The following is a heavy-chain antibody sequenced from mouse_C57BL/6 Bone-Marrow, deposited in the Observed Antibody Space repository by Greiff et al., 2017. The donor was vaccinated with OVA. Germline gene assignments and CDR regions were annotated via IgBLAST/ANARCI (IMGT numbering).Heavy chain of an antibody. J-gene: IGHJ1*03. CDR2: ISSGGDYI. CDR3: TRDRGYGSSSWYFDV. Sequence: DVQLVESGEGLVKPGGSLKLSCAASGFTFSSYAMSLVRQTPEKRLEWVAYISSGGDYIYYADTVKGRFTISRDNARNTLYLQMSSLKSEDTAMYYCTRDRGYGSSSWYFDVWGTGTTVTVSS. CDR1: GFTFSSYA. V-gene: IGHV5-9-1*02. D-gene: IGHD1-1*01.